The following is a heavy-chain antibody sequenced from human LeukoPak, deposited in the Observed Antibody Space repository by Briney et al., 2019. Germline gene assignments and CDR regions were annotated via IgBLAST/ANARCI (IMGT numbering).Heavy chain of an antibody. Sequence: PSETLSLTCTVSGGSISTSSYYWGWIRQPPGKGLEWIGTFYYSGRTYYNPSLKSRVTISVDTSKNQISLELRSVTAADTAVYYCATSIGWPNVFDHWGQGILVTVSS. V-gene: IGHV4-39*07. CDR2: FYYSGRT. CDR1: GGSISTSSYY. J-gene: IGHJ4*02. D-gene: IGHD2-21*01. CDR3: ATSIGWPNVFDH.